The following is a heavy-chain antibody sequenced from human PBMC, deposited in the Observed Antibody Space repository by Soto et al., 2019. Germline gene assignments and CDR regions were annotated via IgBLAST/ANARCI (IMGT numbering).Heavy chain of an antibody. CDR3: ARANFPPRAAPPYGMDV. D-gene: IGHD2-15*01. CDR1: GGSFSGYY. J-gene: IGHJ6*02. Sequence: SETLSLTCAVYGGSFSGYYWSWIRQPPGKGLEWIGEINHSGSTNYNPSLKSRVTISVDTSKNQFSLKLSSVTAADTAVYYCARANFPPRAAPPYGMDVWGQGTTVTVSS. V-gene: IGHV4-34*01. CDR2: INHSGST.